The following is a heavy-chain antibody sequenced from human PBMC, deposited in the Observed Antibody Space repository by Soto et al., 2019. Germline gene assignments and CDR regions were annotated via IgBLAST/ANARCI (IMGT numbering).Heavy chain of an antibody. CDR1: GGSFSGYY. J-gene: IGHJ4*02. CDR3: ARRTNTSGSGSYRNYFDY. CDR2: INHSGST. D-gene: IGHD1-26*01. Sequence: SETLSLTCAVYGGSFSGYYWSWIGQPPGKGLEWIGEINHSGSTNYNPSLKSRVTISVDTSKNQFSLKLSSVTAADTAVYYCARRTNTSGSGSYRNYFDYWGQGTLVTVSS. V-gene: IGHV4-34*01.